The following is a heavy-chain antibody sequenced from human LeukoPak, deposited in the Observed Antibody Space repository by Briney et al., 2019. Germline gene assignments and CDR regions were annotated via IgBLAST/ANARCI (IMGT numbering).Heavy chain of an antibody. J-gene: IGHJ3*02. Sequence: WGSLRLSCAASGFTFSSYGMSWVRQAPGKGLEWVAFIRYDGSNKYYTDSVKGRFTISRDNSKNTLYLQMNSLRAEDTAVYYCARIQVDTAMTHDAFDIWGQGTMVTVSS. CDR1: GFTFSSYG. CDR2: IRYDGSNK. CDR3: ARIQVDTAMTHDAFDI. V-gene: IGHV3-30*02. D-gene: IGHD5-18*01.